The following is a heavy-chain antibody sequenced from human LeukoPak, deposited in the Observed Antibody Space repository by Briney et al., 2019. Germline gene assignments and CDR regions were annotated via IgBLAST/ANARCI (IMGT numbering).Heavy chain of an antibody. V-gene: IGHV4-34*01. CDR3: ARSKCSSISCHVFRGLYGMDV. CDR1: SGSFRGYY. CDR2: INHSGST. Sequence: PSETLSLTCAVYSGSFRGYYWSWIRQPPGKGLDWIGEINHSGSTNYNPSLKSRVTISVDTSKNQFSLKLSSVTAADTAVYYCARSKCSSISCHVFRGLYGMDVWGKGTTVTVSS. J-gene: IGHJ6*04. D-gene: IGHD2-2*01.